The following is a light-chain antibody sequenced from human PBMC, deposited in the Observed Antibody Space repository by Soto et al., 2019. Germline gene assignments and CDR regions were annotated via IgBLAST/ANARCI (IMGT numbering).Light chain of an antibody. CDR3: CSYTSSRPRYF. Sequence: QSALTQPASVSGSPGQSITISCTGTSSDGGGYNYVSWYQQHPGKAPKLMIYEVSHRPSGVSNRFSGSKSGNTASLTISGLQAEDEADYYCCSYTSSRPRYFFGTGTKVTVL. CDR1: SSDGGGYNY. V-gene: IGLV2-14*01. J-gene: IGLJ1*01. CDR2: EVS.